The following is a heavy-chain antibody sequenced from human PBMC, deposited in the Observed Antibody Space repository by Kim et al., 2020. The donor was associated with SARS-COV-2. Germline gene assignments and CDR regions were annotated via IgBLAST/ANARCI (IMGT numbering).Heavy chain of an antibody. CDR1: GFMFSGYW. D-gene: IGHD4-17*01. Sequence: GGSLRLSCEASGFMFSGYWMGWVRQAPGKGLEWVANIGQGGNERRYEDSVEGRFTISRDDAKNSLYLQMNSLRAEDTAGYYCAREARRAYGPSDSWGQGTIVTVSS. CDR2: IGQGGNER. V-gene: IGHV3-7*05. CDR3: AREARRAYGPSDS. J-gene: IGHJ4*02.